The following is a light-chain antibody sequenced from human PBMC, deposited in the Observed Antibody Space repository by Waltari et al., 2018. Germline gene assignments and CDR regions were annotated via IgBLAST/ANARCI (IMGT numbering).Light chain of an antibody. Sequence: QSALTQPASVSGSPGQSITISCTETTSDVGSYNLVSWYRQHPGEAPKLIIYEVRKRPSGVSDRFSGSKSGNTASLTISGLQAEDEADYYCCSYGGASIRVFGGGTKLTVL. CDR3: CSYGGASIRV. J-gene: IGLJ2*01. V-gene: IGLV2-23*02. CDR1: TSDVGSYNL. CDR2: EVR.